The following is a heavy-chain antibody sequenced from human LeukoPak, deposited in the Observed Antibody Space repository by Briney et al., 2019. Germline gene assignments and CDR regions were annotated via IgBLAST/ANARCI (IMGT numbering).Heavy chain of an antibody. J-gene: IGHJ4*02. CDR2: IYYSGNT. CDR3: ARQTGSGLFILP. D-gene: IGHD3/OR15-3a*01. Sequence: SETLSLTCTVSGVSISSSNSFWGWIRQPPGKGLEWIGSIYYSGNTYYNASLKSQVSISIDTSKNQFSLRLTSVTAADTAVYYCARQTGSGLFILPGGQGTLVTVSS. V-gene: IGHV4-39*01. CDR1: GVSISSSNSF.